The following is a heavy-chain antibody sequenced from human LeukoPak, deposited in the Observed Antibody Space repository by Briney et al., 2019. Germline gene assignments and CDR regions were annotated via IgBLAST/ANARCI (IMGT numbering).Heavy chain of an antibody. CDR2: RYDTGGT. CDR3: ARDSGSYSFQS. CDR1: GGSISSNY. D-gene: IGHD1-26*01. J-gene: IGHJ4*02. Sequence: PSDTLSLTCTVSGGSISSNYWSWIRQPPGKGLEWIGCRYDTGGTNYNPSLQSRVTISVDTSKNQFSLKLTSVTAADTAVYYCARDSGSYSFQSWGQGTLVTVFS. V-gene: IGHV4-59*01.